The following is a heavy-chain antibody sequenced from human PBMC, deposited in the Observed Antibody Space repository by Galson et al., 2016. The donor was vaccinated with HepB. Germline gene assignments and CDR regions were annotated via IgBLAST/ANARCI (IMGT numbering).Heavy chain of an antibody. CDR3: LAYCGGDCYSNFFGWDV. CDR2: TNQGGSDK. J-gene: IGHJ6*02. V-gene: IGHV3-7*03. Sequence: SLRLSCAASASKFRTYWMSWVRQVPGKGLEWVAKTNQGGSDKVYVDSVKGRFIISRDNAQNSLFLQMNSLRVEDTAVYYCLAYCGGDCYSNFFGWDVWGRGTTVTVSS. D-gene: IGHD2-21*02. CDR1: ASKFRTYW.